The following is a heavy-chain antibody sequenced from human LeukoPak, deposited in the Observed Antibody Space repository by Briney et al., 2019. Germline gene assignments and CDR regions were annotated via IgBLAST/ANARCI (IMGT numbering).Heavy chain of an antibody. CDR2: IVVGSGNT. J-gene: IGHJ5*02. D-gene: IGHD1-26*01. CDR3: AAHSGSPHNWFDP. Sequence: SVKVSCKASGFTFTSSAMQWVRQARGQRLEWIGWIVVGSGNTNYAQKFQERVTITRDMSTSTAYMELSSLRSEDAAVYYCAAHSGSPHNWFDPWGQGTLVTVSS. V-gene: IGHV1-58*02. CDR1: GFTFTSSA.